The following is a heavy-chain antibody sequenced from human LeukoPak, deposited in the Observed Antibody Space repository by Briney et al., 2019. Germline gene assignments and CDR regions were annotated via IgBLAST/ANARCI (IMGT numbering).Heavy chain of an antibody. CDR2: INPNSGDT. D-gene: IGHD2-2*01. Sequence: ASVKVSCKASGFTLTGYYMHWVRQDPRQGLQWMGWINPNSGDTDYAQKFQGRVTMTRDTSISTVYMELSSLRSDDTAVYYCARADSVPAGDYHYWYMDVWGKGTTVTVSS. J-gene: IGHJ6*03. CDR1: GFTLTGYY. CDR3: ARADSVPAGDYHYWYMDV. V-gene: IGHV1-2*02.